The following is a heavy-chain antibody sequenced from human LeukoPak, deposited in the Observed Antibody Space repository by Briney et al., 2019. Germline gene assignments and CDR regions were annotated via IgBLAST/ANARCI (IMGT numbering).Heavy chain of an antibody. Sequence: KPSQTLSLTCTVSGGSISSGGYYWSWIRQPPGKGLEWIGYIYHSGSTYYNPSLKSRVTISVDRSKNQFSLKLSSVTAADTAVYYCASSMDLLWSYFDYWGQGTLVTVSS. CDR3: ASSMDLLWSYFDY. V-gene: IGHV4-30-2*01. CDR2: IYHSGST. J-gene: IGHJ4*02. D-gene: IGHD2-2*01. CDR1: GGSISSGGYY.